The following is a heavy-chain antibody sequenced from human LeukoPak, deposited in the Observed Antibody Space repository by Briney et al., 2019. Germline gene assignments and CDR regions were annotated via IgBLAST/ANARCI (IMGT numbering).Heavy chain of an antibody. CDR1: GGSISSSNW. CDR2: IYHSGST. Sequence: SETLSLTCAVSGGSISSSNWWSWVRQPPGKGLEWIGEIYHSGSTNYNPSLKSRVTISVDKSKNQFSLKLSSVTAADTAMYYCARTHWDIVVVPAAYRLDYWGQGTLVTVSS. CDR3: ARTHWDIVVVPAAYRLDY. J-gene: IGHJ4*02. V-gene: IGHV4-4*02. D-gene: IGHD2-2*01.